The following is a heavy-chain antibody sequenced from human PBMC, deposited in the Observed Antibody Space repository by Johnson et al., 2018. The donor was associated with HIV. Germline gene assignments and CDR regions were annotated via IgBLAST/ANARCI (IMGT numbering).Heavy chain of an antibody. J-gene: IGHJ3*02. Sequence: QVQLVESGGGLVQPGGSLRLSCAASGFTFSSYGMHWVRQAPGKGLEWVAFIRYDGSNTYYADSVKGQFTISRDNSKNTLYLQMNSLRAEDTAVYYCAKSYYEEERPMGVDAFDIWGQGTMVTVSS. CDR3: AKSYYEEERPMGVDAFDI. CDR2: IRYDGSNT. V-gene: IGHV3-30*02. CDR1: GFTFSSYG. D-gene: IGHD1-26*01.